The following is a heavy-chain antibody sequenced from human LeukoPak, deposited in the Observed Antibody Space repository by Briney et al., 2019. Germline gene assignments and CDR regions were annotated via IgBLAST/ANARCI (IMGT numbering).Heavy chain of an antibody. CDR3: ARHFRVVTATNYYYYGMDV. D-gene: IGHD2-21*02. CDR2: IYYSVST. J-gene: IGHJ6*02. V-gene: IGHV4-61*03. CDR1: GGSVSSGSYY. Sequence: PSETLSLTCTVSGGSVSSGSYYWSWIRQPPGKGLEWIGYIYYSVSTNYNPSLKSRVTISVDTSKNHFSLKLSSVTAADTAVYYCARHFRVVTATNYYYYGMDVWGQGTTVTVSS.